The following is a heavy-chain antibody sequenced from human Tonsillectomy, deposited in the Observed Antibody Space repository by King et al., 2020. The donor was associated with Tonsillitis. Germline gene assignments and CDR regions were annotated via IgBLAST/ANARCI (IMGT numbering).Heavy chain of an antibody. CDR3: VREAYD. CDR2: INPKSGGT. D-gene: IGHD4-17*01. CDR1: GYIFTYYY. V-gene: IGHV1-2*02. Sequence: QLVQSGAEVKKPGASVKVSCKTSGYIFTYYYIHWVRQAPGQGLEWMGGINPKSGGTISAQKFQGRVTLTRDTSINTTYMELISLTSDDTAVYYCVREAYDWGRGTLITVSS. J-gene: IGHJ4*02.